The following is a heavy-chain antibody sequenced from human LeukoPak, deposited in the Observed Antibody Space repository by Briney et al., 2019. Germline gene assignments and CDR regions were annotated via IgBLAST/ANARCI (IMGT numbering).Heavy chain of an antibody. Sequence: PGGSLRLSCSASGFPFNTYAIHWVRQAPGKGLEYVAGISSNGDNTDFADSVRGRFTISRDNAKSSLYLQMNSLRAEDTAVYYCARGVLGYGRNDAFDIWGQGTMVTVSS. CDR2: ISSNGDNT. J-gene: IGHJ3*02. CDR3: ARGVLGYGRNDAFDI. CDR1: GFPFNTYA. V-gene: IGHV3-64*04. D-gene: IGHD4-23*01.